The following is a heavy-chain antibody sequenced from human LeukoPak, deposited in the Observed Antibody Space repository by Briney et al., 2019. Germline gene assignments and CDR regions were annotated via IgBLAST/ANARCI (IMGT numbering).Heavy chain of an antibody. J-gene: IGHJ4*02. D-gene: IGHD4-17*01. CDR2: ISTYNGNT. CDR3: AKEAFRDYDYFDY. V-gene: IGHV1-18*01. Sequence: ASVKVSCKASGYTFTSYAITWVRQAPGQGLEWMGWISTYNGNTNYAQKVQGRVTMTTDTSTSTAYMELRSLRSDDTAVYYCAKEAFRDYDYFDYWGQGTLLTVSS. CDR1: GYTFTSYA.